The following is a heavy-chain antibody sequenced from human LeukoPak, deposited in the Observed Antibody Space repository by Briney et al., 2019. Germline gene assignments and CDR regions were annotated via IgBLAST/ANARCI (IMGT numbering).Heavy chain of an antibody. CDR3: ARDRSGSTSGFDP. J-gene: IGHJ5*02. CDR1: GFTVSSNY. CDR2: IYSGGST. D-gene: IGHD3-10*01. V-gene: IGHV3-66*01. Sequence: GGSLRLSCAASGFTVSSNYMSWVRQAPGKGLEWVSVIYSGGSTYYADSVKGRFTISRDNSKNALYLQMNSLRAEDTAVYYCARDRSGSTSGFDPWGQGTLVTVSS.